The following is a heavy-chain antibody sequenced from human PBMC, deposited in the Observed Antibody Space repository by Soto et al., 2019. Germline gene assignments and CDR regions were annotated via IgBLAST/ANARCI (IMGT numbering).Heavy chain of an antibody. CDR1: GFSFSSYW. Sequence: GGSLRLSCAASGFSFSSYWMHWVRQAPEKGLEWVSRIDNEGTGTSYADSVRGRFTFSRDNAKNTLYLQMSSLRPEDTAVYYCTRLGGGRYFDSWGRGTLVTVSS. CDR2: IDNEGTGT. V-gene: IGHV3-74*01. D-gene: IGHD2-15*01. J-gene: IGHJ4*02. CDR3: TRLGGGRYFDS.